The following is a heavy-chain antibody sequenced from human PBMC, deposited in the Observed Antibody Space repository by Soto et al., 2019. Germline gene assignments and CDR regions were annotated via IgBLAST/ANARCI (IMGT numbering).Heavy chain of an antibody. J-gene: IGHJ4*02. D-gene: IGHD2-21*01. V-gene: IGHV1-2*04. CDR1: GYTFTGYY. Sequence: QVQLVQSGAEVKKPGASVKVSCKASGYTFTGYYMHWVRQAPGQGLEWMGWINPNRGGTNYAQKFQGWVTMTRDTSISTAYMELSRLRSDDTAVYYCARDSGGGDFDYWGQGTMVTVSS. CDR3: ARDSGGGDFDY. CDR2: INPNRGGT.